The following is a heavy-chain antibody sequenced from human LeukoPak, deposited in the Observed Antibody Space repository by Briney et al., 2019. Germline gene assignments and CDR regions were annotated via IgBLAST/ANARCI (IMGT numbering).Heavy chain of an antibody. J-gene: IGHJ6*04. CDR2: IYPSDSDT. CDR3: ARAGYDYQYGMDV. V-gene: IGHV5-51*01. Sequence: GESLKTSCKASGYSFTSYWSGWVRQLPGKGLEWMGIIYPSDSDTRYSPFFQGQVTFSADTSISTAYLQWSSLKASDTAMYYRARAGYDYQYGMDVGGKGTTVTVSS. D-gene: IGHD3-16*01. CDR1: GYSFTSYW.